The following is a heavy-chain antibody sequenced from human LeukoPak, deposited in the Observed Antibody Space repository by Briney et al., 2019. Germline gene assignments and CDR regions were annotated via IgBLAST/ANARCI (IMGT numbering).Heavy chain of an antibody. D-gene: IGHD6-6*01. Sequence: SVEVSCKASGGTFSSYAISWVRQAPGQGLEWMGGIIPIFGTANYAQKFQGRVTITADESTSTAYMELSSLRSEDTAVYYCARGSSIPRYYYYMDVWGKGTTVTVSS. CDR1: GGTFSSYA. CDR3: ARGSSIPRYYYYMDV. J-gene: IGHJ6*03. CDR2: IIPIFGTA. V-gene: IGHV1-69*13.